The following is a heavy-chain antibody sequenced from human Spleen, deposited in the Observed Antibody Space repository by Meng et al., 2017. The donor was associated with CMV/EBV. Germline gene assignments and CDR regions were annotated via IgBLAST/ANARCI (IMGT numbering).Heavy chain of an antibody. V-gene: IGHV3-7*01. CDR2: IKQDGSEK. D-gene: IGHD2-15*01. CDR3: ARDLAYCSGGNCYSDYFDY. Sequence: GGSLRLSCVASGITFRAEALHWVRQAPGKGLEWVANIKQDGSEKYYVDSVKGRFTISRDNAKNSLYLQMNSLRAEDTAFYYCARDLAYCSGGNCYSDYFDYWGQGTLVTVSS. J-gene: IGHJ4*02. CDR1: GITFRAEA.